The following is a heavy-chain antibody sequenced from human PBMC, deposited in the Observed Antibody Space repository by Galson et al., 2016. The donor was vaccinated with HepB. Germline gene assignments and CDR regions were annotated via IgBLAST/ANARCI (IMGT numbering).Heavy chain of an antibody. J-gene: IGHJ4*02. CDR2: SRSKTNGGTT. CDR3: TTDFPRLTGLQFDY. Sequence: SLRLSCAASGLTFGNALMTWVRQAPGKGLEWVGRSRSKTNGGTTDYAAPVKDRFTMSRDDSRNTIYLHMNSLKTEDTAVYYCTTDFPRLTGLQFDYWGQGTLVTVSS. V-gene: IGHV3-15*01. D-gene: IGHD3-16*01. CDR1: GLTFGNAL.